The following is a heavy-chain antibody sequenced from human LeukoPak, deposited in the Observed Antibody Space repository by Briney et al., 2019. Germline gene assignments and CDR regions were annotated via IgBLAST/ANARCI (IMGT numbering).Heavy chain of an antibody. Sequence: PGGSLRLSCAASGFTFSSYAMHWVRQAPGKGLEWVAVISYDGSNKYYADSVKGRFTISRDNSKNTLYLQMNSLRAEDTAVYYCARESSGWYGSFQHWGQGTLVTVSS. CDR2: ISYDGSNK. J-gene: IGHJ1*01. CDR3: ARESSGWYGSFQH. D-gene: IGHD6-19*01. CDR1: GFTFSSYA. V-gene: IGHV3-30-3*01.